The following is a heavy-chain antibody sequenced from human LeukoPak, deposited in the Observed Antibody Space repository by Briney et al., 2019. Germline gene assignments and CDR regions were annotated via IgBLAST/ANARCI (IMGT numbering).Heavy chain of an antibody. CDR1: GVSISSSNSY. D-gene: IGHD3/OR15-3a*01. V-gene: IGHV4-39*01. Sequence: SETLSLTCTVSGVSISSSNSYWGWIRQPPGKGLEWIGSIYYSGNTYYNASLKSQVSISIDTSKNQFSLRLTSVIAADTAVYYCARQTGSGLFILPGGQGTLVTVSS. J-gene: IGHJ4*02. CDR2: IYYSGNT. CDR3: ARQTGSGLFILP.